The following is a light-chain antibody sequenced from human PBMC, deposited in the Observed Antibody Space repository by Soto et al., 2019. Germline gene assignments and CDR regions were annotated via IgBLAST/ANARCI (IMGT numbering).Light chain of an antibody. Sequence: QSVLTQPASVSGSPGQSITISCTGTSSDVGSYNLVSWYQQHPGKAPKLMIYEGSKRPSGVSNRFSGSKSGNTASLTISGLQAEDEADYYCRYXAGSLDFRTGTKVTXL. CDR3: RYXAGSLD. J-gene: IGLJ1*01. CDR2: EGS. V-gene: IGLV2-23*01. CDR1: SSDVGSYNL.